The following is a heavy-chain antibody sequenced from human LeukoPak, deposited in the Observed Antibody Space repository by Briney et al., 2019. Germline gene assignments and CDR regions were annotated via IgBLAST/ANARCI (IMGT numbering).Heavy chain of an antibody. J-gene: IGHJ4*02. CDR3: AGGSSWYRGIDY. CDR1: GFTFSSYA. CDR2: ISTNGGST. V-gene: IGHV3-64*01. D-gene: IGHD6-13*01. Sequence: GGSLRLSCAASGFTFSSYAMYWVRQAPGKGPEYVSAISTNGGSTYYANSVKGRFTISRDNSKNTLYLQMGSLRAEDMAVHYCAGGSSWYRGIDYWGQGTLVTVSS.